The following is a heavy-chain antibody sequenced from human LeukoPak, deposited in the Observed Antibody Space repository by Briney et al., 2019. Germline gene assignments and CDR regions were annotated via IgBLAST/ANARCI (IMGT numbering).Heavy chain of an antibody. CDR3: ARDEYSSSWNWFDP. D-gene: IGHD6-13*01. J-gene: IGHJ5*02. CDR1: GGSFSGYY. Sequence: SETLSLTCAVYGGSFSGYYWSWIRQPPGKGLEWIGEINHSGSTNYNPSLKSRVTISVDTSKNQFSLKLSSVTAADTAVYYCARDEYSSSWNWFDPWGKGTLVTVSS. CDR2: INHSGST. V-gene: IGHV4-34*01.